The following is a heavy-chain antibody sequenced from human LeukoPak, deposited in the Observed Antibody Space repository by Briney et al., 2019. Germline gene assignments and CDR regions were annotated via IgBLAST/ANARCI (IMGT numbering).Heavy chain of an antibody. CDR3: ARGRYCSADICSGGDAFDI. V-gene: IGHV4-4*07. J-gene: IGHJ3*02. CDR2: IYTRGST. CDR1: GGSINNYY. D-gene: IGHD2-15*01. Sequence: SETLSFTCTVSGGSINNYYWSWIRQPAGKGLEWIGRIYTRGSTNYNPSLKSRVTMSVDTSKNQFSLKLSSVTAADTAVYYCARGRYCSADICSGGDAFDIWGQGTMVYVSS.